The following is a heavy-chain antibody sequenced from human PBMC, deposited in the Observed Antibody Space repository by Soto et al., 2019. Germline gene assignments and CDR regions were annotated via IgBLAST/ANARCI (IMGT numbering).Heavy chain of an antibody. J-gene: IGHJ4*02. V-gene: IGHV2-5*02. CDR2: IYWDDDK. D-gene: IGHD6-19*01. CDR1: GFSLSTSGVG. Sequence: QITLKESGPTLVKPTQTLTLTCTFSGFSLSTSGVGVGWIRQPPGKALEWLALIYWDDDKRYSPSLKSRLTITKDTSKNQVVLTMTDMDPVDTATYYCAHETGYSRGWPFDYWGQGTLVTVSS. CDR3: AHETGYSRGWPFDY.